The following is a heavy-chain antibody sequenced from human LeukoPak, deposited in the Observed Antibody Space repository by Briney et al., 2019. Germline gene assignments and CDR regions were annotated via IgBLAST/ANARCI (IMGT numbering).Heavy chain of an antibody. CDR3: AGSSYDILTGHQY. Sequence: PSETLSLTCAVYGGSFSDHFWSWIRQPPGKGLEWLGEVNHSGSTNYNPSLKSRVTISVDTSKNQFSLKLTSVTAADTAVYYCAGSSYDILTGHQYWGQGTLVTVSS. D-gene: IGHD3-9*01. CDR2: VNHSGST. V-gene: IGHV4-34*01. J-gene: IGHJ4*02. CDR1: GGSFSDHF.